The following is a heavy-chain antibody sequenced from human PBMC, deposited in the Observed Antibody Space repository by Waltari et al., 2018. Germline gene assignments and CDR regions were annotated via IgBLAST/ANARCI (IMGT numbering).Heavy chain of an antibody. V-gene: IGHV4-39*01. CDR3: ATYIGASVGTAAFDV. D-gene: IGHD5-12*01. CDR2: MSYSGAT. J-gene: IGHJ3*01. CDR1: GVSITSNRHY. Sequence: QLQLQESGPGLVKPSETLSLTCSVSGVSITSNRHYWGWIRQPPGQGLEWIGTMSYSGATSSSPSLEGRVTVSRDTSKNQLSLKLVSVTAADTAVYYCATYIGASVGTAAFDVWGQGTMVTVSS.